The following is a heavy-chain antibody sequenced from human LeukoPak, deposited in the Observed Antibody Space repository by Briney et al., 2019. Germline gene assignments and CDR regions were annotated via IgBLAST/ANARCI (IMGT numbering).Heavy chain of an antibody. Sequence: GGSLRLSCAASGFTFSSYWMSWVRQAPGKGLEWVANIKQDGSEKYYVDSVKGRFTISRDNAKNSLYLQMNSLRAEDTAVYYCARDQGRRYYDSSGYTDYWGQGTLVTVSA. CDR2: IKQDGSEK. CDR1: GFTFSSYW. J-gene: IGHJ4*02. D-gene: IGHD3-22*01. CDR3: ARDQGRRYYDSSGYTDY. V-gene: IGHV3-7*01.